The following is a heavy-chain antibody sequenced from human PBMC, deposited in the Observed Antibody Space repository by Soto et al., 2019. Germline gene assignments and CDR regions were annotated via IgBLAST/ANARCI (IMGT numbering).Heavy chain of an antibody. CDR2: IDPTDSYT. CDR1: RYNVTSYW. CDR3: AATHPLYTTSRGGSYGMDV. Sequence: ESLKISCKGDRYNVTSYWITWVRQIPGKGLEWMGRIDPTDSYTNYSPSFQGHVTISADMSINTAYLQWSSLKASDTAMYYCAATHPLYTTSRGGSYGMDVWGQGTMVTVSS. J-gene: IGHJ6*02. D-gene: IGHD1-26*01. V-gene: IGHV5-10-1*01.